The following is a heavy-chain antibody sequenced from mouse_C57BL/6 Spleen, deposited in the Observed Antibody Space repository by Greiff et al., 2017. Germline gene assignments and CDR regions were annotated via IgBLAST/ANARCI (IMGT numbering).Heavy chain of an antibody. CDR3: ARYAYYSNIYAMDY. V-gene: IGHV1-64*01. Sequence: VQLQQPGAELVKPGASVKLSCKASGYTFTSYWMHWVKQRPGQGLEWIGMIHPNSGSTNYNEKFKSKGTLTVDKSSSTAYMQLSSLTSEDSAVYYCARYAYYSNIYAMDYWGQGTSVTVSS. CDR2: IHPNSGST. CDR1: GYTFTSYW. D-gene: IGHD2-5*01. J-gene: IGHJ4*01.